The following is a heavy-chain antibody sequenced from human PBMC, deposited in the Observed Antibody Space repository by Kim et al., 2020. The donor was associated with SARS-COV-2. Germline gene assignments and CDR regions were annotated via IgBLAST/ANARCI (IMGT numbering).Heavy chain of an antibody. D-gene: IGHD1-7*01. J-gene: IGHJ5*02. CDR3: ATLTGTTGS. CDR1: GFTFSSYS. Sequence: GGSLRLSCAASGFTFSSYSMNWVRQAPGKGLEWVSSISSSSSDIYYADSVKGRITLSRDNAKNSRYLQMNSLRAEDTAVYYCATLTGTTGSWGQGTLVTASS. CDR2: ISSSSSDI. V-gene: IGHV3-21*01.